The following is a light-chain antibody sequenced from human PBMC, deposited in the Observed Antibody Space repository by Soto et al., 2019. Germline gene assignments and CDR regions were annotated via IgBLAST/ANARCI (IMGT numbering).Light chain of an antibody. J-gene: IGKJ5*01. CDR3: QQHSNWPTT. V-gene: IGKV3-11*01. CDR1: QSVSSY. Sequence: EIVLTQSPATLSLSPGERATLSCRASQSVSSYLAWYQQKPGQAPRLRIYDASNRATGIPARFSGSGSGTDFTLTISSLAPEDFAVYYCQQHSNWPTTFGQGTRLEIK. CDR2: DAS.